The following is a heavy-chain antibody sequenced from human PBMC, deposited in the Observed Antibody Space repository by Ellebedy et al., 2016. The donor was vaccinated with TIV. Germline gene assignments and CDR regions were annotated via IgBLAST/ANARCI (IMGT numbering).Heavy chain of an antibody. Sequence: GESLKISCAASGFTFSSYSMNWVRQAPGKGLEWVSYISSSSSTIYYADSVKGRFTISRDNAKNSLYLQMNSLRAEDTAVYYCARPYDGGSYVPWDWGQGTLVTVSS. V-gene: IGHV3-48*04. CDR3: ARPYDGGSYVPWD. CDR2: ISSSSSTI. J-gene: IGHJ4*02. D-gene: IGHD2-21*01. CDR1: GFTFSSYS.